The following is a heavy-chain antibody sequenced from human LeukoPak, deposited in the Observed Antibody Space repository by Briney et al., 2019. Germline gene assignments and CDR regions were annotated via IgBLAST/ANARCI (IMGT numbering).Heavy chain of an antibody. V-gene: IGHV5-51*01. CDR1: GYSFTSYW. Sequence: GESLKISCKGSGYSFTSYWIGWVRQMPGKGLEWMGIIYPGDSDTRYSPSFRGHVTISADKSISPAYLQWSSLKASDPAMYYCARLHDYGDYYYYCGMDVWGQGTTVTVSS. J-gene: IGHJ6*02. D-gene: IGHD4-17*01. CDR3: ARLHDYGDYYYYCGMDV. CDR2: IYPGDSDT.